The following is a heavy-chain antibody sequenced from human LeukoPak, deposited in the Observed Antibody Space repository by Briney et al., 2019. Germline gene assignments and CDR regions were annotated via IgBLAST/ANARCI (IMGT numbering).Heavy chain of an antibody. CDR1: GDSISSGDYY. CDR3: ARGLPNSWFDP. Sequence: PSETLSLTCTVSGDSISSGDYYWSWIRQPAGKGLEWIGRISSSGSTNYNPSLKSRVTISVDTSKNQFSLKLSSVTAADTAVYYCARGLPNSWFDPWGQGTLVTVSS. CDR2: ISSSGST. V-gene: IGHV4-61*02. D-gene: IGHD3-16*01. J-gene: IGHJ5*02.